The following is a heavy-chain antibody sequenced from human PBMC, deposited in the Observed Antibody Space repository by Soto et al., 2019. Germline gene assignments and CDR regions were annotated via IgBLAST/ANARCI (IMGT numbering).Heavy chain of an antibody. Sequence: PGGSLRLPCSASGFTFRIYTMLWVRQAPGKGLEYVSAISDAGGGTYYADSVKGRFTISRDDPKNTLYLQMSNLRTEDTAVYYCVTGYSSSWSEIYWGQGTLVTVSS. CDR2: ISDAGGGT. J-gene: IGHJ4*02. D-gene: IGHD6-13*01. CDR3: VTGYSSSWSEIY. V-gene: IGHV3-64D*06. CDR1: GFTFRIYT.